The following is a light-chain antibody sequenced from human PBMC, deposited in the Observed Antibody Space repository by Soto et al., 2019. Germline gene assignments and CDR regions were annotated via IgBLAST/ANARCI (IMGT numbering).Light chain of an antibody. Sequence: QSVLSQPASVSGSPGQSITISCTGTSSDVGGFEYVSWYQHQPGKAPKLIIYDVTKRPSGVSNRFSGSKSGNTASLTISGIQAEDEGDYYCQSYDSSLSGYVFGTGTKVTVL. V-gene: IGLV2-14*01. CDR1: SSDVGGFEY. CDR2: DVT. J-gene: IGLJ1*01. CDR3: QSYDSSLSGYV.